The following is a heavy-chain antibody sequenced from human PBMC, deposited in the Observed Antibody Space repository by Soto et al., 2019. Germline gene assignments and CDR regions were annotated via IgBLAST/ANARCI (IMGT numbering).Heavy chain of an antibody. CDR2: INIDGSST. CDR1: GFTFSSYW. Sequence: PGGSLRLSCAASGFTFSSYWMHWVRQAPGKGLVWVSRINIDGSSTSYADSVKGRFTISRDNAKKSLYLQMNSLKADDTAVYFCAKDFTTMVRMCDYWGQGTPVTVSS. J-gene: IGHJ4*02. D-gene: IGHD5-18*01. V-gene: IGHV3-74*01. CDR3: AKDFTTMVRMCDY.